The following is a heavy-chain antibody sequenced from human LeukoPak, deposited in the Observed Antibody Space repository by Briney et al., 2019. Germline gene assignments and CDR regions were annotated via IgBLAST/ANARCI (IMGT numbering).Heavy chain of an antibody. CDR2: ISDSGGGT. CDR1: GFTFNTYS. J-gene: IGHJ4*02. Sequence: GGSLRLSCAASGFTFNTYSMNWARQAPGKGLEWVSTISDSGGGTYYADSVKGRFTISRDNSKNTLYLQMNSPRADDTAVYYCDGADFWGQGTLVTVSS. V-gene: IGHV3-23*01. CDR3: DGADF.